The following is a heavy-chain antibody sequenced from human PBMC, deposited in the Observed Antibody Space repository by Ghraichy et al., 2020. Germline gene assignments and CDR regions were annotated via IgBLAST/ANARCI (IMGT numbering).Heavy chain of an antibody. Sequence: GGSLRLSCAASGFTFSSYSMNWVRQAPGKGLEWVSSISSSSSYIYYADSVKGRFTISRDNAKNSLYLQMNSLRAEDTAVYYCATGGYWGYYYGMDVWGQGTTVTVSS. J-gene: IGHJ6*02. CDR2: ISSSSSYI. V-gene: IGHV3-21*01. CDR1: GFTFSSYS. CDR3: ATGGYWGYYYGMDV. D-gene: IGHD3-22*01.